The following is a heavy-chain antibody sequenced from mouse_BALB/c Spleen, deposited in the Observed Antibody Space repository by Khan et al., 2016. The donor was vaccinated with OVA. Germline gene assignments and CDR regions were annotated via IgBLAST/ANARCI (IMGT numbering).Heavy chain of an antibody. D-gene: IGHD2-14*01. CDR1: GYAFSNYW. J-gene: IGHJ3*01. CDR2: IYPGDGDT. Sequence: QVQLQQSGAELVRPGSSVKISCKASGYAFSNYWMNWVKQRPGQGLEWIGQIYPGDGDTSFNGKFRGKATLTAHKSSSTAYMQLSSLTSEDSAVYFCARSGYDYFAYWGQGTLVTVSA. CDR3: ARSGYDYFAY. V-gene: IGHV1-80*01.